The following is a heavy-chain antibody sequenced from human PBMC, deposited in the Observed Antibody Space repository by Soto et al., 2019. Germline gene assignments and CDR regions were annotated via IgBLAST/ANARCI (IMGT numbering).Heavy chain of an antibody. CDR1: GFTFSTYA. CDR2: IVPSGGST. J-gene: IGHJ4*02. Sequence: PVGSLRVSCADSGFTFSTYAMSWVRQAPGKGLEWVSAIVPSGGSTYYADSVKGRFTISRDNSKNTLYLQMNSLRAEDTAIYYYAKEYDFWSGYFVGIDYWGRGMLVTVSS. CDR3: AKEYDFWSGYFVGIDY. D-gene: IGHD3-3*01. V-gene: IGHV3-23*01.